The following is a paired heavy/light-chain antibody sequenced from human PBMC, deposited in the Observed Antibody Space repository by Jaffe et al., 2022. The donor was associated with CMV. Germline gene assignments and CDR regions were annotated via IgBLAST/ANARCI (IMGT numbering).Light chain of an antibody. J-gene: IGLJ2*01. CDR2: GKN. V-gene: IGLV3-19*01. Sequence: SSELTQDPAVSVALGQTVRITCQGDSLRTYYATWYQQKPRQAPVLVIYGKNNRPSGIPDRFSGSSSGNTASLTITRAQAEDEADYYCSSRDSGGTLVDVIFGGGTKLTVL. CDR3: SSRDSGGTLVDVI. CDR1: SLRTYY.
Heavy chain of an antibody. J-gene: IGHJ3*01. CDR1: GFSFSNVRLG. Sequence: QVTLKESGPVLVKPTETLTLTCTVSGFSFSNVRLGVSWIRQPPGKALEWLAHIFSNDEKSYSTSLESRLTISKDTSKSQVVLTMTNMDPLDTATYYCARMGLETYDYDAFDFWGQGTMVTVSS. V-gene: IGHV2-26*01. CDR3: ARMGLETYDYDAFDF. CDR2: IFSNDEK. D-gene: IGHD1-1*01.